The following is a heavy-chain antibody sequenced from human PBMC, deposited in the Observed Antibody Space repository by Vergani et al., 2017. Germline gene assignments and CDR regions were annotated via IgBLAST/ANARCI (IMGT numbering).Heavy chain of an antibody. CDR2: IYPGDSDT. J-gene: IGHJ3*02. CDR3: ARHVGFGELWKDAFDI. Sequence: EVQLVQSGAEVKKPGESLKISCQGSGYTFTNYWIAWVRQMPGKGLEWMGIIYPGDSDTRYSPSFQGQVTISADKSISTAYLQWSSLKASDTAMYYCARHVGFGELWKDAFDIWGQGTMVTVSS. D-gene: IGHD3-10*01. CDR1: GYTFTNYW. V-gene: IGHV5-51*01.